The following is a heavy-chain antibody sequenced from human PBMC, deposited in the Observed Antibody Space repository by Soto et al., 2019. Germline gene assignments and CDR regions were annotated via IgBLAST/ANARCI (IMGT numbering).Heavy chain of an antibody. V-gene: IGHV2-5*02. J-gene: IGHJ1*01. CDR2: IYWDGDK. CDR3: GNSPQDAVGGGKYFQH. D-gene: IGHD2-15*01. CDR1: GFSLSTRRGG. Sequence: QITLKESGPTLVKPTQTLTLTCTFSGFSLSTRRGGVGWVRQPTGKALEWLTFIYWDGDKRYSPSLKSRLIITKDTPKKQVVLTMAHMDSVDTATYSCGNSPQDAVGGGKYFQHWGQGTLVSVSS.